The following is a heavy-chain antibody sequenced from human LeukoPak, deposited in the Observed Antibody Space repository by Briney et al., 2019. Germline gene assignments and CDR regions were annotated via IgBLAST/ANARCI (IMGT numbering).Heavy chain of an antibody. Sequence: SETLSLICTVSGGSIISYYWSWIRQPPGKGLEWIGDIYYSGRTNYKPSLKSRVTILVDTSKNQFSLRLSSVTAADTAVYYSVRVITEYSSGRSTDLCGQRALVTVSS. CDR1: GGSIISYY. V-gene: IGHV4-59*01. CDR2: IYYSGRT. CDR3: VRVITEYSSGRSTDL. D-gene: IGHD6-25*01. J-gene: IGHJ4*02.